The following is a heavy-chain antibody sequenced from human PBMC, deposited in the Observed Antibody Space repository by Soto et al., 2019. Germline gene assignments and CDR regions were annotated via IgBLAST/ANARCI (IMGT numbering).Heavy chain of an antibody. D-gene: IGHD4-17*01. Sequence: PSETLSLTCTVSGGSISRGDYYWSWIRQPPGKGLEWIGNIFDSGGNYHNPFLKSRVTISVDTYKNHFSLKLGSVAAADTAVYYCARKIGAYWNQIDYWGQGTLVTVSS. CDR1: GGSISRGDYY. CDR3: ARKIGAYWNQIDY. V-gene: IGHV4-30-4*01. CDR2: IFDSGGN. J-gene: IGHJ4*02.